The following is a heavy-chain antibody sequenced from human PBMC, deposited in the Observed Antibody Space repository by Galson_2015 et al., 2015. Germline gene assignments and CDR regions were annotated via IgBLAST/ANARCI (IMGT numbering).Heavy chain of an antibody. CDR3: ARQPGVIKGGYRTGYYGYFDS. CDR1: GFTFTGYA. V-gene: IGHV3-23*01. CDR2: ISGNGDNT. Sequence: SLRLSCAASGFTFTGYAMGWVRQAPGKGLEWVSTISGNGDNTYYADSVKGRFTISRDNSKNTLYLQMNSLRAEDTAVYYCARQPGVIKGGYRTGYYGYFDSWGQGTLVTASA. J-gene: IGHJ4*01. D-gene: IGHD6-25*01.